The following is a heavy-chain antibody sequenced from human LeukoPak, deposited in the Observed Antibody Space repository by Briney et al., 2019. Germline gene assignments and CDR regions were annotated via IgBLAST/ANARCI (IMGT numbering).Heavy chain of an antibody. CDR1: GGTFSSYA. CDR3: ARGGDIVVVPAALTQGFDY. D-gene: IGHD2-2*01. V-gene: IGHV1-8*03. J-gene: IGHJ4*02. CDR2: MNPNSGNT. Sequence: ASVKVSCKASGGTFSSYAISWVRQAPGQGLEWMGWMNPNSGNTGYAQKFQGRVTITRNTSISTAYMELSSLRSEDTAVYYCARGGDIVVVPAALTQGFDYWGQGTLVTVSS.